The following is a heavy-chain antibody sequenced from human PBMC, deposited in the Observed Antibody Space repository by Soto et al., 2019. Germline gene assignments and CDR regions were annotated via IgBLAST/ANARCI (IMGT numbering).Heavy chain of an antibody. Sequence: QVQLVQSGAEVKTPGASVKVSCKASGYTFTNYGISWVRQAPGQGLELMGWISAYYGNTDYAQKLQGRVTMPTDTSTRTAYMELRSLRSDATAVYYCARVAAYYVSNSCHDYRGQGTLVTVSS. CDR3: ARVAAYYVSNSCHDY. J-gene: IGHJ4*02. CDR2: ISAYYGNT. CDR1: GYTFTNYG. V-gene: IGHV1-18*01. D-gene: IGHD2-2*01.